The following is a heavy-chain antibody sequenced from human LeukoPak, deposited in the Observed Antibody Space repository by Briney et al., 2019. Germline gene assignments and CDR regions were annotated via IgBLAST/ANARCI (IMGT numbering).Heavy chain of an antibody. CDR3: ARHYYYDSSATPDY. V-gene: IGHV3-74*01. D-gene: IGHD3-22*01. Sequence: GGSLRLSCAASGFTFNNYWIHWVRQVPGKGLVWVSRINNDGSSASYVAYVKGRFTISRDNSKNTVYLQMKSLRAEDTAVYYCARHYYYDSSATPDYWGQGTLVTVSS. CDR1: GFTFNNYW. J-gene: IGHJ4*02. CDR2: INNDGSSA.